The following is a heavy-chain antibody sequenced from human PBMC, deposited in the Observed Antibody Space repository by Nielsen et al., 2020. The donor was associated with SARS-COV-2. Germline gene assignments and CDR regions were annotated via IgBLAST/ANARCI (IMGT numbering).Heavy chain of an antibody. CDR1: GYTFTGHY. CDR3: ARGDYSNPNY. Sequence: ASVKVSCKASGYTFTGHYMHWMRQAPGQGPKWMGRVNPNSGATNYAQKFQGRVTSTRDTSINTAYMELTRLRSDDTAVYYCARGDYSNPNYWGQGSLVTVSS. D-gene: IGHD4-11*01. J-gene: IGHJ4*02. V-gene: IGHV1-2*06. CDR2: VNPNSGAT.